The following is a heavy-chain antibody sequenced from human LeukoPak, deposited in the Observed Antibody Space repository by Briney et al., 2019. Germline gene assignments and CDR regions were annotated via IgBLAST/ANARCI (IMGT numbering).Heavy chain of an antibody. CDR1: GYTFTGYY. Sequence: GASVRVSCKASGYTFTGYYMHWVRQAPGQGLEWMGRIIPNSGGTNYAQKFQGRVTMTRDTSISTAYMELSRLRSDDTAVYYCARSIWGSPSDYWGQGTLVTVSS. D-gene: IGHD7-27*01. CDR3: ARSIWGSPSDY. CDR2: IIPNSGGT. V-gene: IGHV1-2*06. J-gene: IGHJ4*02.